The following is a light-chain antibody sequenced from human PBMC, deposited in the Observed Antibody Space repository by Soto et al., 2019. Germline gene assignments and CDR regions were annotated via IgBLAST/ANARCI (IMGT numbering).Light chain of an antibody. CDR2: KAS. CDR3: QQYGAYPVS. J-gene: IGKJ2*01. V-gene: IGKV1-5*03. Sequence: DIQMTQSPSTLSAPVGDGVTITCRASQSINSWLAWYQQKPGKAPNLLIYKASIFENEVPSRFSGCGSGTGFTLSISGLQSDDLATSYCQQYGAYPVSFGQGTRLEIK. CDR1: QSINSW.